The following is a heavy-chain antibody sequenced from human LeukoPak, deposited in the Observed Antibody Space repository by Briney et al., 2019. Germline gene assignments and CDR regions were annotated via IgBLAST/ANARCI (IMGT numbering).Heavy chain of an antibody. D-gene: IGHD3-10*01. Sequence: GASVTVSCKASDYTFTSYGISWVRQAPGQGLEGMGWISAYNGNTNYAQKFQGRVTITRNTSISTAYMQLSSLRSEDTAVYYCARDSTMVRGVTGYNWFDPWGQGTLVTVSS. CDR1: DYTFTSYG. CDR2: ISAYNGNT. J-gene: IGHJ5*02. CDR3: ARDSTMVRGVTGYNWFDP. V-gene: IGHV1-18*01.